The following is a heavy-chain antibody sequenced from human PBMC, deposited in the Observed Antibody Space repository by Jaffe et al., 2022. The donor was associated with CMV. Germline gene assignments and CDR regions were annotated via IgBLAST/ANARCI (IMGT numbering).Heavy chain of an antibody. CDR1: GGSISSSSYY. CDR2: IYYSGST. CDR3: ARHGSSWYRVPAGLFDY. Sequence: QLQLQESGPGLVKPSETLSLTCTVSGGSISSSSYYWGWIRQPPGKGLEWIGSIYYSGSTYYNPSLKSRVTISVDTSKNQFSLKLSSVTAADTAVYYCARHGSSWYRVPAGLFDYWGQGTLVTVSS. V-gene: IGHV4-39*01. J-gene: IGHJ4*02. D-gene: IGHD6-13*01.